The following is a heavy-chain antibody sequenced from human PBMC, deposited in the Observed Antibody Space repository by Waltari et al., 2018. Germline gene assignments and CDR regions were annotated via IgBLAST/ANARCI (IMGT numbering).Heavy chain of an antibody. CDR1: GGSISSYY. CDR3: ARCIAARPTYYYYYYMDV. CDR2: IYYSGST. V-gene: IGHV4-59*01. D-gene: IGHD6-6*01. Sequence: QVQLQESGPGLVKPSETLSLTCTVSGGSISSYYWSWIRQPPGKGLEWIGYIYYSGSTNYNPSCKSRVTISVDTAKNQFSLKLSSVTAADTAVYYCARCIAARPTYYYYYYMDVWGKGTTVTVSS. J-gene: IGHJ6*03.